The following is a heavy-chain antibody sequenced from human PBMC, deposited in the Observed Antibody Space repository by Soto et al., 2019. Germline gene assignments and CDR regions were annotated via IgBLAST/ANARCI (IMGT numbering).Heavy chain of an antibody. CDR1: RYALTDYY. J-gene: IGHJ6*02. D-gene: IGHD4-17*01. Sequence: ASVKVSCKASRYALTDYYMHWLRHAPGQGLEWMGWINPNSGGTNYAQRFQGRVTMTRDTSISTAYMELSSLTSDDTAVYYCARHPTTVTLGYYYGVDVWGQGSTVTVSS. CDR3: ARHPTTVTLGYYYGVDV. CDR2: INPNSGGT. V-gene: IGHV1-2*02.